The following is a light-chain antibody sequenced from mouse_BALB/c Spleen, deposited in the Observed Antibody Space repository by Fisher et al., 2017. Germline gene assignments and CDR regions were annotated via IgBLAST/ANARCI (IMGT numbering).Light chain of an antibody. CDR3: QQWSSNPFT. CDR2: DTS. J-gene: IGKJ4*01. CDR1: SILNY. Sequence: IFITHSTSIISSSLFYYITLTFSSISILNYIYFYHQKSSTSPKLWIYDTSKLASGVPARFSGSGSGTSYSLTISRMEAEDAATYYCQQWSSNPFTFGSGTKLEIK. V-gene: IGKV4-59*01.